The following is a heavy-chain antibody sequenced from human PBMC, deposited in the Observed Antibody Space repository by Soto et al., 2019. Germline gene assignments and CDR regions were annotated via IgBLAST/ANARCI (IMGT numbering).Heavy chain of an antibody. D-gene: IGHD7-27*01. Sequence: LSLTCTVSGGSITSDYSCWSWIRQPPGEGLEWIGHIFDSGTTYTNPSLRSQVAISLGTSKNHFSLTLSSVTAADTAVYYCARGPSGDKVHYWGQGALVTVSS. J-gene: IGHJ4*02. V-gene: IGHV4-30-4*01. CDR1: GGSITSDYSC. CDR2: IFDSGTT. CDR3: ARGPSGDKVHY.